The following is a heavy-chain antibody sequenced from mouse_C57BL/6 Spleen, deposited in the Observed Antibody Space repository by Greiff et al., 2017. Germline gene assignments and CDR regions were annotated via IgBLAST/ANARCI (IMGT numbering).Heavy chain of an antibody. CDR2: IYPGRGNT. Sequence: QVQLQQSGPELVKPGASVKISCKASGYSFTSYYIHWVKQRPGQGLEWIGWIYPGRGNTKYNEKFKGKATLTADTSSSTAYMQLSSLTSEDSAVYYCARTPYYYGSSYGAMDYWGQGTSVTVSS. CDR3: ARTPYYYGSSYGAMDY. D-gene: IGHD1-1*01. J-gene: IGHJ4*01. CDR1: GYSFTSYY. V-gene: IGHV1-66*01.